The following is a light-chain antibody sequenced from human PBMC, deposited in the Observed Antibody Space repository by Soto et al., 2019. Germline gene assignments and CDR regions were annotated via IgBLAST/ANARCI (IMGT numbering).Light chain of an antibody. V-gene: IGKV3-20*01. CDR1: QSVSSSY. CDR2: GAS. CDR3: QQYGSSGT. Sequence: EIVLTQSPGTLSLSPGARAPLSCRASQSVSSSYLAWYQQNPGQAPRLLMYGASTRAIGIPGRFSGSGSGTDFTLTISRLEPEDFAVYYCQQYGSSGTFGQGTKVDIK. J-gene: IGKJ1*01.